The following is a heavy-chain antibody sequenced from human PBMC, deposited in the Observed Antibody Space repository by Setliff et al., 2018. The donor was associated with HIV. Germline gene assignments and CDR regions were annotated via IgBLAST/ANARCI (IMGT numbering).Heavy chain of an antibody. J-gene: IGHJ3*02. CDR3: AREHCSGGSCNGFDI. CDR1: GGSISTSY. Sequence: PSETLSLTCTVSGGSISTSYWNWIRQPPGKGLEWIAYIYISGTTNYNPSLKSRVTISLDTSRNQFSLKLGPVTAADTAMYYCAREHCSGGSCNGFDIWGQGTMVTVS. D-gene: IGHD2-15*01. V-gene: IGHV4-4*09. CDR2: IYISGTT.